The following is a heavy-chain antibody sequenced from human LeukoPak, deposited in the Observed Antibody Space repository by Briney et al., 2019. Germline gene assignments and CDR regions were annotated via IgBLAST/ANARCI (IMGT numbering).Heavy chain of an antibody. J-gene: IGHJ4*02. Sequence: PSETLSLTCAVYGGSFSGYYWSWIRQPPGKGLEWIGEINHSGSTDYNPSLKSRVTISVGTSKNQFSLKLSSVTAADTAVYYCARGRQAYYYGSGSYNYWGQGTLVTVSS. CDR3: ARGRQAYYYGSGSYNY. CDR2: INHSGST. D-gene: IGHD3-10*01. V-gene: IGHV4-34*01. CDR1: GGSFSGYY.